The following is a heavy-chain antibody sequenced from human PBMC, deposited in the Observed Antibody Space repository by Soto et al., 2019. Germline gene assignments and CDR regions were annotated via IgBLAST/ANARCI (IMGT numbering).Heavy chain of an antibody. CDR1: GYTFTGYY. CDR3: ARAPITMVRGVIDYYYGMDV. V-gene: IGHV1-2*04. CDR2: INPNSGGT. D-gene: IGHD3-10*01. J-gene: IGHJ6*02. Sequence: ASVKVSCKASGYTFTGYYMHWVRQAPGQGLEWMGWINPNSGGTNYAQKFQGWVTMTRDTSISTAYMELSRLRSDDTAVYYCARAPITMVRGVIDYYYGMDVWGQGTTVTVSS.